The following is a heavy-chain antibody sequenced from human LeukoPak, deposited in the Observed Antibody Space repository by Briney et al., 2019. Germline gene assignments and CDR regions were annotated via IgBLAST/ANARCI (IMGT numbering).Heavy chain of an antibody. V-gene: IGHV4-59*01. CDR2: IYYSGST. Sequence: SETLSLTCTVSGSSISSYYWSWIRQPPGKGLEWIGYIYYSGSTNYNPSLKSRVTISVDTSKNQFSLKLSSVTAADTAVYYCARDEYNWFDPWGQGTLVTVSS. J-gene: IGHJ5*02. CDR1: GSSISSYY. CDR3: ARDEYNWFDP.